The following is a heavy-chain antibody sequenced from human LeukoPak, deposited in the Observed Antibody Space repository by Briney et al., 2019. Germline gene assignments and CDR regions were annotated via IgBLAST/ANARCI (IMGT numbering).Heavy chain of an antibody. V-gene: IGHV3-23*01. CDR2: ISGSGGST. J-gene: IGHJ6*02. CDR1: GFTFSSYA. CDR3: AKSSVGGSPYDFWSGPNRYYYGMDV. Sequence: PGGSLRLSCAASGFTFSSYAMSWVRQAPGKGLEWVSAISGSGGSTYYADSVKGRFTISRDNSKNTLYLQMNSLRAEDTAVYYCAKSSVGGSPYDFWSGPNRYYYGMDVWGQGTTVTVSS. D-gene: IGHD3-3*01.